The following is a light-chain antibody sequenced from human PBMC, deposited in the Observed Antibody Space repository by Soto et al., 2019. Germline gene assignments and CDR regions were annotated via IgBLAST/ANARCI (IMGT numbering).Light chain of an antibody. CDR3: QQYNNWPPGT. Sequence: EIVMTQSPATLSVSPGERATLSCRASQSVSSNLAWYQQKRGQPPRLLIYGASTRATTIPDRFSGSGSGTEFTLTISRLQSEDFAVYYCQQYNNWPPGTFGQGTKVEIK. CDR1: QSVSSN. J-gene: IGKJ1*01. CDR2: GAS. V-gene: IGKV3-15*01.